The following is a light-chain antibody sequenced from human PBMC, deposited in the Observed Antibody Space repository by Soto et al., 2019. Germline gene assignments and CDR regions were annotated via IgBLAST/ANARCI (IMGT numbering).Light chain of an antibody. CDR2: GAS. CDR3: QQYGSSPLT. J-gene: IGKJ4*01. Sequence: EIVLTRSPGTLSLSPGERATLSCRASQSVTSSYLAWYQQKPGQAPRLLIYGASSRPTGIPDRFSGSGSGTDFTLTISRLEPEEFAVYYCQQYGSSPLTFGGGTKVEIK. CDR1: QSVTSSY. V-gene: IGKV3-20*01.